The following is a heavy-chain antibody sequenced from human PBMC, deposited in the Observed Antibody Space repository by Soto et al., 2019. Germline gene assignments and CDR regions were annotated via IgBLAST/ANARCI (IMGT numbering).Heavy chain of an antibody. D-gene: IGHD3-22*01. J-gene: IGHJ6*02. CDR1: GFTFSGSA. V-gene: IGHV3-73*01. CDR3: TRHIWNYYDSSGYYSYYYYGMDV. CDR2: IRSKANSYAT. Sequence: VGSLRLSCAASGFTFSGSAMHWVRQASGKGLEWVGRIRSKANSYATAYAASVKGRFTISRDDSKNTAYLQMNSLKTEDTAVYYCTRHIWNYYDSSGYYSYYYYGMDVWGQGTTVTVSS.